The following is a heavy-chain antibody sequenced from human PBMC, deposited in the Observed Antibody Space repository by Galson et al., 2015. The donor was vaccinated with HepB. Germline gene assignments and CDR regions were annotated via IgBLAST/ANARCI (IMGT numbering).Heavy chain of an antibody. V-gene: IGHV3-74*03. Sequence: SLRLSCAASGFTLSGYWMHWVRQVPGKGLVWVSRINGDGSSTTYADSVKGRFTISRDNAKNTLFLQMNSLRAEDTAVYYCAGEWVEYYDFWSAYYMGNDAFDIWGQGTMVTVSS. CDR1: GFTLSGYW. J-gene: IGHJ3*02. CDR2: INGDGSST. D-gene: IGHD3-3*01. CDR3: AGEWVEYYDFWSAYYMGNDAFDI.